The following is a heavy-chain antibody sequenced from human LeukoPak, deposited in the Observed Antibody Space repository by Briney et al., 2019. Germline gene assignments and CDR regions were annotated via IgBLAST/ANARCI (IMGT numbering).Heavy chain of an antibody. CDR1: GFTFCAYT. D-gene: IGHD3-22*01. V-gene: IGHV3-21*06. CDR2: IFSRSESI. CDR3: ARDFFHSSESRPFDY. J-gene: IGHJ4*02. Sequence: GVSLRLSCAASGFTFCAYTINWVRQAPGKGLEWVSCIFSRSESILYADSVKGRFTISRDNAKNLLYLQMDSLRVEDTAVYYCARDFFHSSESRPFDYWGQGTLVTVSS.